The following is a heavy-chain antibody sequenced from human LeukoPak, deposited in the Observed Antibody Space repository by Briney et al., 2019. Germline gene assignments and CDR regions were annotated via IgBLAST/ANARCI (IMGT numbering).Heavy chain of an antibody. CDR3: ARGVGGYDLLAYYYYYYLDV. V-gene: IGHV3-53*01. Sequence: GGSLRLSCAASGFTVSSSYMSWVRQAPGKGLEWVSVIYSGGSTYYADSVKGRFTISRDSSKNTLYLQMNSLRAEDTAVYYCARGVGGYDLLAYYYYYYLDVWGKGTTVTVSS. CDR1: GFTVSSSY. D-gene: IGHD5-12*01. CDR2: IYSGGST. J-gene: IGHJ6*03.